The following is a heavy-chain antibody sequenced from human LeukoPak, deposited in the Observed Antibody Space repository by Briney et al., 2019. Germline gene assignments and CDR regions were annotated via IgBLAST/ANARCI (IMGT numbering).Heavy chain of an antibody. V-gene: IGHV3-23*01. CDR3: ARRSKSSAIWYYFDY. Sequence: PGGSLRLSCAASGFSFSSYGINWVRQAPGKGLEWVSGISGSGDITYYADSVKGRFTISRDNSRNTLYLQMNSLRAEDTAVYYCARRSKSSAIWYYFDYWGQGTLVTASS. J-gene: IGHJ4*02. CDR2: ISGSGDIT. D-gene: IGHD6-25*01. CDR1: GFSFSSYG.